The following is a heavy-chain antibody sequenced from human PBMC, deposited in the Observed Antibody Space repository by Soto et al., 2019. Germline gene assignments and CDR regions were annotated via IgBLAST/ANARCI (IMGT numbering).Heavy chain of an antibody. D-gene: IGHD2-15*01. CDR1: GGSISSSSYY. J-gene: IGHJ4*02. CDR3: ARHTPAISISDH. CDR2: IYYSGST. V-gene: IGHV4-39*01. Sequence: QLQLQESGPGLVKPSETLSLTCTVSGGSISSSSYYWGWIRQPPGKGLEWIGSIYYSGSTYYNPSLKSRVTLPVDTSKNQFALKLSTVTAAVTAVYYCARHTPAISISDHWGQGTLVTVSS.